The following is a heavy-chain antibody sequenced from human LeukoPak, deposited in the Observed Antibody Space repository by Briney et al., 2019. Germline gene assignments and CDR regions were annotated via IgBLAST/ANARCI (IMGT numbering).Heavy chain of an antibody. CDR1: GYTFTSYG. V-gene: IGHV1-18*01. CDR3: ARSDGTVVVTEFDY. D-gene: IGHD3-22*01. J-gene: IGHJ4*02. CDR2: ISAYNGNT. Sequence: ASVKVSCKASGYTFTSYGISWVRQAPGQGLEWMGWISAYNGNTNYAQKLQGRVTMTTDTSTSTAYMELRSLRSDDTAVYYCARSDGTVVVTEFDYWGQGTLVTVSS.